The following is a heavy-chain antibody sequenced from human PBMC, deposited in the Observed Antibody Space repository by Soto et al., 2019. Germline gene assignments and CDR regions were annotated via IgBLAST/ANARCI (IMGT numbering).Heavy chain of an antibody. J-gene: IGHJ4*02. CDR3: AKGPNYYDSSGYLYYFDY. V-gene: IGHV3-9*01. CDR1: GFTFDDYA. D-gene: IGHD3-22*01. CDR2: ISWNSGSI. Sequence: EVQLVESGGGLVQPGRSLRLSCAASGFTFDDYAMHWVRQAPGKGLEWVSGISWNSGSIGYADSVKGRFTISRDNAKNSLYLKMNSLRAEDTALYYCAKGPNYYDSSGYLYYFDYWGQGTLVTVSS.